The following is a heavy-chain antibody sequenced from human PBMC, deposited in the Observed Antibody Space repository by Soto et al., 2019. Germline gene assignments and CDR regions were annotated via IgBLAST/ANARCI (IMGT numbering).Heavy chain of an antibody. V-gene: IGHV1-3*01. CDR1: GYTFTSYA. D-gene: IGHD3-16*02. Sequence: ASVKVSCKASGYTFTSYAMHWVRQAPGQRLEWMGWINAGNGNTKYSQKFQGRVTITRDTSASTAYMELSSLRSEDTAVYYCARSWGSYRLLDHWGQGTLVTVSS. CDR3: ARSWGSYRLLDH. J-gene: IGHJ4*02. CDR2: INAGNGNT.